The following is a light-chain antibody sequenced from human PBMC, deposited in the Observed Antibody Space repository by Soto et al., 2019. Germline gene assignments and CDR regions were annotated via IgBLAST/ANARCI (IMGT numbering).Light chain of an antibody. CDR1: SSDIGTYNL. Sequence: QSALTPPASVSGSPGQSITISCTGTSSDIGTYNLVSWYQQHPDKAPKLMIYEDSERPSGVSNRFSGSKSGNTASLTISGLQADDDADYYCCSYAGSSTWVFGAGTKLTVL. J-gene: IGLJ3*02. CDR3: CSYAGSSTWV. V-gene: IGLV2-23*01. CDR2: EDS.